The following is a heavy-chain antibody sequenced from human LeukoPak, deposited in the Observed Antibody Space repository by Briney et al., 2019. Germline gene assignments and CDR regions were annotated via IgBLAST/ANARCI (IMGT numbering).Heavy chain of an antibody. Sequence: GGSLRLSCAASGFTFSSYSMNWVRQAPGKGLEWVSSISSSSSYIYYADSVKGRFTISRDNAKNSLYLQMNSLRAEDTAVYYCARVLAAARGNYFDYWGQGTLVTVSS. CDR1: GFTFSSYS. CDR3: ARVLAAARGNYFDY. V-gene: IGHV3-21*01. D-gene: IGHD6-13*01. CDR2: ISSSSSYI. J-gene: IGHJ4*02.